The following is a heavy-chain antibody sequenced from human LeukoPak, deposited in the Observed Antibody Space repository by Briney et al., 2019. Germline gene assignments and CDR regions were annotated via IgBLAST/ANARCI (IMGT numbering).Heavy chain of an antibody. J-gene: IGHJ4*02. CDR3: ARQYYDSTGYYYFDN. CDR2: MYYSGST. CDR1: GDAITGSSYY. Sequence: SETLSLTCTVSGDAITGSSYYWGRIRQPPGKGLEWIGSMYYSGSTFSNPSLRSRVNMSADTSKSQFSLKLSSVTAADTAVYYCARQYYDSTGYYYFDNWGQGTQVTVSS. V-gene: IGHV4-39*01. D-gene: IGHD3-22*01.